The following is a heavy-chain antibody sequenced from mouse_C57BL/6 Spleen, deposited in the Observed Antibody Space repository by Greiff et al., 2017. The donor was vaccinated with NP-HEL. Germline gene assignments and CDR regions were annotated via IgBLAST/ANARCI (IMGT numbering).Heavy chain of an antibody. CDR2: INPNNGGP. CDR3: AGNYGY. CDR1: GYTFTDYY. J-gene: IGHJ2*01. V-gene: IGHV1-26*01. Sequence: EVQLQQSGPELVKPGASVKISCKASGYTFTDYYMNLVKQSHGKSLEWIGDINPNNGGPPSHQNFKGKATLTVDKSSITAYMELRSLTSEDSAVYYCAGNYGYWGQGTTLTVSS.